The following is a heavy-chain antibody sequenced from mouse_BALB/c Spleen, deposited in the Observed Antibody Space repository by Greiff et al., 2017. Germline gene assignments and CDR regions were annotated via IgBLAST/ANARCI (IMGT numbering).Heavy chain of an antibody. CDR1: GFTFTDYY. CDR2: IRNKANGYTT. CDR3: ARETDGYYFDY. J-gene: IGHJ2*01. D-gene: IGHD2-3*01. Sequence: EVKVVESGGGLVQPGGSLRLSCATSGFTFTDYYMSWVRQPPGKALEWLGFIRNKANGYTTEYSASVKGRFTISRDNSQSILYLQMNTLRAEDSATYYCARETDGYYFDYWGQGTTLTVSS. V-gene: IGHV7-3*02.